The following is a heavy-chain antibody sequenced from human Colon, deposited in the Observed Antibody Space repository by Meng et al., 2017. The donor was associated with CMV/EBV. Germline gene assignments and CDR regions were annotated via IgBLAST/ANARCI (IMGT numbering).Heavy chain of an antibody. CDR3: ARDNFNFDYYYGMDV. CDR2: ISASGRTI. J-gene: IGHJ6*02. Sequence: GESLKISCAASGFTVSNNHVNWVRQAPGKGLEWVSYISASGRTIYYADPVKGRFTISRDNAKNSLYLQMNSLRAEDTALYYCARDNFNFDYYYGMDVWGQGTTVTVSS. V-gene: IGHV3-48*03. CDR1: GFTVSNNH. D-gene: IGHD1-1*01.